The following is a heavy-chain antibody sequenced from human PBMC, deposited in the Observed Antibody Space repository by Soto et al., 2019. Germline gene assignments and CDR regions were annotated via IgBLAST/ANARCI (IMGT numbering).Heavy chain of an antibody. CDR1: GGSISSGGYY. Sequence: PSETLSLTCTVSGGSISSGGYYWSWIRQHPGKGLEWIGYIYYSGSTYCNPSLKSRVTISVDTSKNQFSLKLSSVTAADTAVYYCARATTGTTHDAFDIWGQGTMVTVS. CDR3: ARATTGTTHDAFDI. D-gene: IGHD1-1*01. V-gene: IGHV4-31*03. CDR2: IYYSGST. J-gene: IGHJ3*02.